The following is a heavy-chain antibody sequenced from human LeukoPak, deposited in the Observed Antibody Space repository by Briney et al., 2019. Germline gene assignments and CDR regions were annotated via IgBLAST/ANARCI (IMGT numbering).Heavy chain of an antibody. CDR3: ARQIYYYDSSGYWFDY. D-gene: IGHD3-22*01. CDR2: INPSGGST. J-gene: IGHJ4*02. CDR1: GYTFTSYY. Sequence: PRASVKVSCKASGYTFTSYYMHWVRQAPGQGLEWMGIINPSGGSTSYAQKFQGRVTMTRDTSTSTVYMELSSLRSEDTAVYYCARQIYYYDSSGYWFDYWGQGTLVTVSS. V-gene: IGHV1-46*01.